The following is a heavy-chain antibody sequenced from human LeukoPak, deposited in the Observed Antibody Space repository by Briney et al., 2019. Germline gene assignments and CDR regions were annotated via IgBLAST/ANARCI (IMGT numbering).Heavy chain of an antibody. CDR2: IYPDDSNT. D-gene: IGHD3-3*01. Sequence: GESLKISCKGSGYSFTSYWIGWVRRMPGKGLEWMGIIYPDDSNTIYSPSFQGQVTISADKSINTAYLQWSSLKASDTAMYYCARHISNDFWSGYYTEPQPDYWGQGTLVTVSS. J-gene: IGHJ4*02. V-gene: IGHV5-51*01. CDR3: ARHISNDFWSGYYTEPQPDY. CDR1: GYSFTSYW.